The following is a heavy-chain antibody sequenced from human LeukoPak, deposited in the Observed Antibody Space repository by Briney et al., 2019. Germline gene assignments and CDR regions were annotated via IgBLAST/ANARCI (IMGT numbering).Heavy chain of an antibody. CDR1: GFTFDDYA. CDR2: ISWNSGSI. D-gene: IGHD6-19*01. V-gene: IGHV3-9*03. CDR3: AKGHSSGWYSYFDY. Sequence: GRSLRLSCAASGFTFDDYATHWVRQAPGKGLEWVSGISWNSGSIGYADSVKGRFTISRDNAKNSLYLQVNSLRPEDMALYYCAKGHSSGWYSYFDYWGQGTLVTVSS. J-gene: IGHJ4*02.